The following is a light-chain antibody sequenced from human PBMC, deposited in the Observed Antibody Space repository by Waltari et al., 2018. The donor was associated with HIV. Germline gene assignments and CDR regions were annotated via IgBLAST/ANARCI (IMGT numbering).Light chain of an antibody. CDR3: GTWDSSLSAVV. CDR1: SSNIGNNT. J-gene: IGLJ2*01. V-gene: IGLV1-51*01. CDR2: DNN. Sequence: QSVLTQPPSVSAAPGQKVTIPCSGSSSNIGNNTVSWYQQPPGTAPKPLIYDNNKPPSGIPDRFSGSKSGTSATLGITGLQTGDEADYYCGTWDSSLSAVVFGGGTKLTVL.